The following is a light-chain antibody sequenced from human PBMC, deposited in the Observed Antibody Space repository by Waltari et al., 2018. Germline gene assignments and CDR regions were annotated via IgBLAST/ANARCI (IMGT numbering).Light chain of an antibody. CDR2: DAS. CDR3: QQYGSLPWT. V-gene: IGKV3-20*01. J-gene: IGKJ1*01. CDR1: ESVSVDY. Sequence: IVLTQSPVTLSLSPGGRATLSCRASESVSVDYLAWYQQKPCQAPRLLIYDASTRATGVPDRFSGSGSGTDFTLTISRLEPEDFAVYYCQQYGSLPWTFGQGTKVAIK.